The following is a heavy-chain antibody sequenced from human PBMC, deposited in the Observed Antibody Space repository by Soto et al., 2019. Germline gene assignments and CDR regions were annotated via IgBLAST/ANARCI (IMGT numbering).Heavy chain of an antibody. CDR2: INPSGGST. CDR1: GYTFTSYY. CDR3: AREVVGYSGYDLIDY. D-gene: IGHD5-12*01. Sequence: ASVKVSCKASGYTFTSYYMHWVRQAPGQGLEWMGIINPSGGSTSYAQKFQGRVTMTRDTSTSTVYMELSSLRSEDTAVYYCAREVVGYSGYDLIDYWGQGTLVTVSS. J-gene: IGHJ4*02. V-gene: IGHV1-46*01.